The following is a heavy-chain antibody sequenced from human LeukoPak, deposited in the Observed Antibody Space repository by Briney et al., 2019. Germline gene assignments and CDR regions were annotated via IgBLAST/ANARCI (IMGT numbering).Heavy chain of an antibody. CDR2: ISSSSRYI. CDR1: GFTFSSYW. CDR3: ARSDLYGDYPPGKY. Sequence: GGSLRLSCAASGFTFSSYWMSWVRQAPGKGLEWVSSISSSSRYIYYADSVKGRFTISRDNAKNSLYLQMNSLRAEDTAVYYCARSDLYGDYPPGKYWGQGTLVAVSS. J-gene: IGHJ4*02. V-gene: IGHV3-21*01. D-gene: IGHD4-17*01.